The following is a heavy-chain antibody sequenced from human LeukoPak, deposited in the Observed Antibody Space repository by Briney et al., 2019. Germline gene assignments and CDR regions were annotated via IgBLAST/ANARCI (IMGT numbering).Heavy chain of an antibody. CDR1: GYTLTELS. J-gene: IGHJ4*02. CDR2: FDPEDGET. D-gene: IGHD3-10*01. Sequence: ASVKVSCKVSGYTLTELSMHWVRQAPGKGLEWMGGFDPEDGETIYAQKFQGRVTMTEDTSTDTVYMELSSLRSEDTAVYYCATYSKVRGVIRFFDYWGQGTLVTVSS. CDR3: ATYSKVRGVIRFFDY. V-gene: IGHV1-24*01.